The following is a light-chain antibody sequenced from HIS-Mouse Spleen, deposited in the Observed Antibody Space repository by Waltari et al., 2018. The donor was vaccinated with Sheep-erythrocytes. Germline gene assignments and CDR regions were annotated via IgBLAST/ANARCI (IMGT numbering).Light chain of an antibody. CDR3: QAWDSSTAWV. V-gene: IGLV3-1*01. CDR2: QDS. J-gene: IGLJ3*02. CDR1: TLGDKY. Sequence: SYELTQPPSVSVSPGQTASITCSGDTLGDKYACWYQQKPGQSPVLVIYQDSKRPSGITERFSGSNSGNTATLTISGTQAMDEADYYCQAWDSSTAWVFGGGTKLTVL.